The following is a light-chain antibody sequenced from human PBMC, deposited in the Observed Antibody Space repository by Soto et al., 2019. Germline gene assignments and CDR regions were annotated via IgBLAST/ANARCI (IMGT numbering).Light chain of an antibody. CDR2: DAS. J-gene: IGKJ5*01. CDR3: QQRSNWIT. Sequence: EIVLTQSPATLSLSPGERATLSCRASQSVSTYLAWYQQKPGQAPRLLIYDASNRATGIPARLSGSGSGTDFTITISSLEPEAFAVYSCQQRSNWITFGQGTRLEIE. CDR1: QSVSTY. V-gene: IGKV3-11*01.